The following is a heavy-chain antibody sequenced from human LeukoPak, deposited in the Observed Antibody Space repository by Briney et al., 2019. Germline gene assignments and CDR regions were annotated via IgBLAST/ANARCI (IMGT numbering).Heavy chain of an antibody. CDR2: ISRSGSTI. J-gene: IGHJ4*02. CDR3: ARDVVGATRWFDY. D-gene: IGHD1-26*01. CDR1: GFIFSDYY. V-gene: IGHV3-11*04. Sequence: SGGSLRLSCAGSGFIFSDYYMSWIRQAPGKGLEWVSYISRSGSTIYYADSVKGRFTISRDNAKNSLYLQMNSLRAEDTAVYYCARDVVGATRWFDYWGQGTLVSVSS.